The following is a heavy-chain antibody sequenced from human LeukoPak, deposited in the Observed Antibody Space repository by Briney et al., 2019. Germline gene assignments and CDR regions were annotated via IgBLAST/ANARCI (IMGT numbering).Heavy chain of an antibody. V-gene: IGHV3-21*01. CDR3: ARGGSSSFDYYMDV. CDR1: GFTFSSYS. D-gene: IGHD6-6*01. Sequence: PGGSLRLSCAASGFTFSSYSMSWVRQAPGKGLEWVSSISSSSSYIYYADSVKGRFTISRDNAKNSLYLQMNSLRAEDTAVYYCARGGSSSFDYYMDVWGKGTTVTVSS. J-gene: IGHJ6*03. CDR2: ISSSSSYI.